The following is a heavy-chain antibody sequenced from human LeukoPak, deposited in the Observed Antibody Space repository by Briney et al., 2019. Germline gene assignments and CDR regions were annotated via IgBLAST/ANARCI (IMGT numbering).Heavy chain of an antibody. Sequence: SQTLSLTCTVSGGSISSGSYYWSWIRQPAGKGLEWIGRIYTSGSTNYNPSLKSRVTISVDTPKNQFSLKLSSVTAADTAVYYCARGSRSARYYYDSSGKHDDYWGQGTLVTVSS. V-gene: IGHV4-61*02. D-gene: IGHD3-22*01. CDR1: GGSISSGSYY. J-gene: IGHJ4*02. CDR2: IYTSGST. CDR3: ARGSRSARYYYDSSGKHDDY.